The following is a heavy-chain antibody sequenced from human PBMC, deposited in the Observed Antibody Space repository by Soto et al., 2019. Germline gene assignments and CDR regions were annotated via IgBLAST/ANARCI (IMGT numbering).Heavy chain of an antibody. V-gene: IGHV2-5*02. J-gene: IGHJ6*02. Sequence: QITLKESGPTLVIPTQTLTLTCTFSGFSLSTGGVGVGWIRQLPGKALEWLALIYWDDDKRYSPSLKSRVTITKDTSKNQVVLTMTNMDPVDTATYYCVHSRCGGDCLQSYSSHYYYGMDVWGQGTTVTVSS. CDR1: GFSLSTGGVG. D-gene: IGHD2-21*02. CDR3: VHSRCGGDCLQSYSSHYYYGMDV. CDR2: IYWDDDK.